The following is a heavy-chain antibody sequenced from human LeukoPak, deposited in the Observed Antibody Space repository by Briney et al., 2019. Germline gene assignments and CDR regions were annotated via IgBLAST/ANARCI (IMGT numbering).Heavy chain of an antibody. D-gene: IGHD1-1*01. CDR2: INHSGNT. CDR1: GGSFSGYY. Sequence: SETLSLTCAVYGGSFSGYYWSWIRQPPGKGLEWIGEINHSGNTNYNPSLKSRVNISVDTSKNQFSLKLSSVTAADTAVYYCARRKLERGEIDYWGQGTLVTVSS. CDR3: ARRKLERGEIDY. V-gene: IGHV4-34*01. J-gene: IGHJ4*02.